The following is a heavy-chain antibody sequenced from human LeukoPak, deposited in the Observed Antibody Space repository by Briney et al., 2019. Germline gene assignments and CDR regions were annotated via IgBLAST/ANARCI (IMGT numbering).Heavy chain of an antibody. V-gene: IGHV4-30-4*01. J-gene: IGHJ5*02. CDR1: GGSISSGDYY. Sequence: SETLSLTCTVSGGSISSGDYYWNWIRQPPGKGLEWIGYIYYSGSTYYNPSLKSRVTISVDTSKNQFSLKLSSVTAADTAVYYCARLGLTVYYDINSNWFDPWGQGTLVTVSS. CDR3: ARLGLTVYYDINSNWFDP. CDR2: IYYSGST. D-gene: IGHD3-22*01.